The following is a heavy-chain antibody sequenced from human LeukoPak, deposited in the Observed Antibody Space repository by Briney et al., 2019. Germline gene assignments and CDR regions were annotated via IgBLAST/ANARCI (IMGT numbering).Heavy chain of an antibody. CDR1: GFTFSSYS. J-gene: IGHJ4*02. CDR3: AKDVGKWESLHFFDY. Sequence: GGSLRLSCAASGFTFSSYSMNWVRQAPGKVLEWVSSISSGSSYIYYADSVTGRFTISRDNSRNTLYLQMNSLRGDDTAVYYCAKDVGKWESLHFFDYWGQGTLVTVSS. D-gene: IGHD1-26*01. CDR2: ISSGSSYI. V-gene: IGHV3-21*04.